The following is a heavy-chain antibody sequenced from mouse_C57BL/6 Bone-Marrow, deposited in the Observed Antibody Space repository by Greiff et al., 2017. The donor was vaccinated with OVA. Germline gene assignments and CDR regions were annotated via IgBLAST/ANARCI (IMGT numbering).Heavy chain of an antibody. CDR3: AHCGSTLYLHY. D-gene: IGHD1-1*01. Sequence: QVQLQQPGAELVRPGTSVKLSCKASGYTFTNYWMHWVKQRPGQGLEWIGVIAPSDSYINYNQKFKGRATMTVDTSSSTAYMHLSSLTSEDSAVYYCAHCGSTLYLHYWGQGTSLTVSS. J-gene: IGHJ2*02. CDR1: GYTFTNYW. CDR2: IAPSDSYI. V-gene: IGHV1-59*01.